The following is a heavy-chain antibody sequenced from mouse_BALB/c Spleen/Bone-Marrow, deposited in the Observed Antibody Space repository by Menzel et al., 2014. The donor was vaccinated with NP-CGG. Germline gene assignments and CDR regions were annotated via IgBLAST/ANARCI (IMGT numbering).Heavy chain of an antibody. D-gene: IGHD4-1*01. CDR2: IDPANGNT. Sequence: EVNLVESGAELVKPGASVKLSCTASGFNIKDTYMHWVKQRPEQGLEWIGRIDPANGNTKYDPKFQGKATITADTSSNTAYLQLSSLTSEDTAAYYCARWEYYAMDYWGQGTSVTVSS. CDR3: ARWEYYAMDY. CDR1: GFNIKDTY. J-gene: IGHJ4*01. V-gene: IGHV14-3*02.